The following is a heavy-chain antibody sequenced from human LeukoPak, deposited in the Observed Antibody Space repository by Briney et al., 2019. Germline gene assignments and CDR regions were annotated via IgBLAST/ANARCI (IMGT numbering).Heavy chain of an antibody. Sequence: GGSLRLYCATSGFTFSSYAMSWVRQAPGQGLDWVSGISGSGDNTYYADSVKGRFTISRDNSKNTLYVQVNSLGTEDTAAYYCAKGSYYDSSGSFYFDYWGQGTLVTVSS. J-gene: IGHJ4*02. CDR3: AKGSYYDSSGSFYFDY. CDR2: ISGSGDNT. D-gene: IGHD3-22*01. CDR1: GFTFSSYA. V-gene: IGHV3-23*01.